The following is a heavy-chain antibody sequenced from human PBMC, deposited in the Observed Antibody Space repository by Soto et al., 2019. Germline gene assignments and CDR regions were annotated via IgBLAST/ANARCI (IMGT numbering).Heavy chain of an antibody. D-gene: IGHD1-26*01. CDR1: GFTFSSYA. J-gene: IGHJ4*02. CDR3: ARDRVGAFNYFDY. V-gene: IGHV3-30-3*01. Sequence: QVQLVESGGGVVQPGRSLRLSCAASGFTFSSYAMHWVRQAPGKGLEWVAVISYDGSNKYYADSVKGRFTISRDNSKNTLYLQMNSLRAEDTAVYYCARDRVGAFNYFDYWGQGTLVTVSS. CDR2: ISYDGSNK.